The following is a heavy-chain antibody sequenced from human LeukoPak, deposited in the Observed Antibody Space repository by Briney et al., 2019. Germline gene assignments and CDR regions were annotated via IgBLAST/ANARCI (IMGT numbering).Heavy chain of an antibody. CDR2: IIPIFGTA. D-gene: IGHD3-22*01. CDR3: ARDQDYYDSSGHDY. J-gene: IGHJ4*02. V-gene: IGHV1-69*05. CDR1: GGTFSSYA. Sequence: GASVKVSCKASGGTFSSYAISWVRQAPGQGLEWMGRIIPIFGTANYAQKFQGRVTITTDESTSTAYMELSSLRSEDTAVYYCARDQDYYDSSGHDYWGQGTLVTVSS.